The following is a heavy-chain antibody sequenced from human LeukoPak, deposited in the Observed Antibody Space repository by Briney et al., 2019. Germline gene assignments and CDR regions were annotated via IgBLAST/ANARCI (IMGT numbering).Heavy chain of an antibody. CDR2: IYSNGNI. J-gene: IGHJ4*02. CDR3: ARRGSRWSHFDS. V-gene: IGHV4-59*08. D-gene: IGHD2-15*01. Sequence: PSETLSLTCTVSGGSISGYYWNWIRQPPEKGLEWIGYIYSNGNINYNPSLQRRVTILVNTSTNQFSLKLSSVTAADSAVYYCARRGSRWSHFDSWGQGTLVTVSS. CDR1: GGSISGYY.